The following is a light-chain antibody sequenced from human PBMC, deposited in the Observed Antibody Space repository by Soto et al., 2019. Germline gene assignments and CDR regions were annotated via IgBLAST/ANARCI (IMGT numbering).Light chain of an antibody. Sequence: DIPMTQSPSSLSASVGDRVTITCRASQTISTYLNWYQQKPGKAPKLLIYAASTLQSGVPSRFSGSGSGTDFSLTISGLQPDDFATYYCQQSFSTPWTFGQGTKVEIK. J-gene: IGKJ1*01. CDR1: QTISTY. V-gene: IGKV1-39*01. CDR3: QQSFSTPWT. CDR2: AAS.